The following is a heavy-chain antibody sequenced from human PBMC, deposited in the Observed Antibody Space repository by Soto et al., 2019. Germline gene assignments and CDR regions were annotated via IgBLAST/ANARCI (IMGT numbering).Heavy chain of an antibody. CDR1: GGTFSSYA. Sequence: GASVKVSCNASGGTFSSYAISWVRQAPGQGLEWMGGIIPIFGTANYAQKFQGRVTITADESTSTAYMELSSLRSEDTAVYYCARARPYCGGDCYLDYWGQGTLVTVSS. CDR2: IIPIFGTA. D-gene: IGHD2-21*02. J-gene: IGHJ4*02. CDR3: ARARPYCGGDCYLDY. V-gene: IGHV1-69*13.